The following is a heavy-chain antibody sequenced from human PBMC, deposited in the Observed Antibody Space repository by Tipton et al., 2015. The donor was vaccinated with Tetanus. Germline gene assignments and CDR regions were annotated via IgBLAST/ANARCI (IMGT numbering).Heavy chain of an antibody. CDR1: GHTVSVSY. CDR3: ATNRVTTHDWFDP. V-gene: IGHV1-2*02. D-gene: IGHD1-14*01. CDR2: INPKSGVT. J-gene: IGHJ5*02. Sequence: QLVQSGAEVKKPGASVKVSCKASGHTVSVSYIHWVRQAPGQGLQWLGWINPKSGVTKYSHHFQDRVTLTRDTSIGTTYMEVSGLTSDDTAVYYCATNRVTTHDWFDPWGQGTLVTVSS.